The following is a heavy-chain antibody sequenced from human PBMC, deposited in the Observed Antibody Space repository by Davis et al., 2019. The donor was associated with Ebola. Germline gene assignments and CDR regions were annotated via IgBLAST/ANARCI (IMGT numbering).Heavy chain of an antibody. CDR3: ARKESLYGWSDY. CDR1: GYGFADYW. D-gene: IGHD2-8*01. J-gene: IGHJ4*02. CDR2: IYAGDSDS. V-gene: IGHV5-51*01. Sequence: GESLKISCKGSGYGFADYWITWVRQTPGKGLEWMGIIYAGDSDSSYSPSFEGQVIISVDRSINTAYLQWRSLRASDTAIYYCARKESLYGWSDYWGQGTLVTVSS.